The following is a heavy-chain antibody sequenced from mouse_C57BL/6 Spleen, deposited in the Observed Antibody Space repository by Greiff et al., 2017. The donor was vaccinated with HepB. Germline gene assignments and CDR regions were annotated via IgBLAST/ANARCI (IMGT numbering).Heavy chain of an antibody. CDR1: GYTFTSYW. CDR2: IYPGSGST. J-gene: IGHJ2*01. D-gene: IGHD1-1*01. Sequence: QVQLQQSGAELVKPGASVKMSCKASGYTFTSYWITWVKQRPGQGLEWIGDIYPGSGSTNYNEKFKSKATLTVDTSSSTAYMQLSSLTSEDSAVYYCARVEDYYGSSYRYFDYWGQGTTLTVSS. CDR3: ARVEDYYGSSYRYFDY. V-gene: IGHV1-55*01.